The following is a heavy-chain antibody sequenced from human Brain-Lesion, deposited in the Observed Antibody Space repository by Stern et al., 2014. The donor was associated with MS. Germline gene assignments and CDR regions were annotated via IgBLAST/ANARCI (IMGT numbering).Heavy chain of an antibody. D-gene: IGHD3-3*01. CDR3: ARDQRGITIFGVVTDYYYLGMDV. CDR1: GYIFTGYY. CDR2: IKPNTGGT. J-gene: IGHJ6*02. V-gene: IGHV1-2*02. Sequence: VQLVESGAEVKKPGASVKVSCQTSGYIFTGYYIHWVRQAPGQRLEWLAWIKPNTGGTKYAQKFQGRGTMSRDTSISTAYVELSSLTSDDTAVYYCARDQRGITIFGVVTDYYYLGMDVWGQGTTVTVSS.